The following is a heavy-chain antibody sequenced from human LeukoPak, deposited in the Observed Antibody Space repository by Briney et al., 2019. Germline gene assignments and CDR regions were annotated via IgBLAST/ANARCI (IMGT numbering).Heavy chain of an antibody. CDR2: MYYSGST. CDR3: ARHISGGTCYSPLDF. V-gene: IGHV4-59*08. D-gene: IGHD2-15*01. Sequence: SETLSLTCTVSGGSISSYYWSWIRQPPGKGLEWIGYMYYSGSTNYNPSLKSRVTISVDMSKNQVSLKLSSVTAADTAVYYCARHISGGTCYSPLDFWGQGTLVTVSS. J-gene: IGHJ4*02. CDR1: GGSISSYY.